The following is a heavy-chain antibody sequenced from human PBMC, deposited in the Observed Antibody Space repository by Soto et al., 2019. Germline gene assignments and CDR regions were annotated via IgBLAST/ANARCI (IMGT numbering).Heavy chain of an antibody. Sequence: PSETLSLTCSVSGGSISNSSYLWGWVRQPPGKGLQWIGSVSHIGSTNYIPSLKSRLTISVGTSKTQSSLRLDSVTAADTAVYYCSRIAVSGPRTGFDYWGQGILVTVSS. CDR1: GGSISNSSYL. D-gene: IGHD6-19*01. CDR3: SRIAVSGPRTGFDY. CDR2: VSHIGST. J-gene: IGHJ4*02. V-gene: IGHV4-39*01.